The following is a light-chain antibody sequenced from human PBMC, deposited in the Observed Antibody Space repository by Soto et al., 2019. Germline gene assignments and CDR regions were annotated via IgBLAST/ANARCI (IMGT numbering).Light chain of an antibody. J-gene: IGKJ4*01. CDR1: QGINNY. Sequence: DIQLTQSPSFLSASVGDRVTITCRASQGINNYLAWYQQQPGKAPKLLIYAASTLQSGVPSRFSGSGSGTEFTLTITTLQPEDFATYYCQHHDSYPLTFGGRTKVEIK. CDR2: AAS. V-gene: IGKV1-9*01. CDR3: QHHDSYPLT.